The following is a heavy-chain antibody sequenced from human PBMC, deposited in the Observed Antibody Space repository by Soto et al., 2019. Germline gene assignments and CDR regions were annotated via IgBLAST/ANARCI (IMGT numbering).Heavy chain of an antibody. Sequence: SETLSLTCTVSGGSISGGGYYWSWIRQSPGKGLEWIGYIYYSGSTYYNPSLKSRLSISLDTSENQFSLKLSSVTAADTAVYYCARDSTGYSYFDSWGQGTLVTVSS. CDR1: GGSISGGGYY. D-gene: IGHD3-22*01. CDR2: IYYSGST. V-gene: IGHV4-31*03. J-gene: IGHJ4*02. CDR3: ARDSTGYSYFDS.